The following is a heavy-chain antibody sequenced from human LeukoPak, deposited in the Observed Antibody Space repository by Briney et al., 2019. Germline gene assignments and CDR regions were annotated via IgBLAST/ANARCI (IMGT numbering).Heavy chain of an antibody. CDR3: ARGRRGSGWYDGLYY. Sequence: GASVKVSCKASGYTFTSYDINWVRQATGQGLEWMGWMNPNSGNTGYAQKFQGRVTITRNTSISTAYMELSSLRSEDTAVYYCARGRRGSGWYDGLYYWGQGTLVTVSS. V-gene: IGHV1-8*01. CDR1: GYTFTSYD. J-gene: IGHJ4*02. CDR2: MNPNSGNT. D-gene: IGHD6-19*01.